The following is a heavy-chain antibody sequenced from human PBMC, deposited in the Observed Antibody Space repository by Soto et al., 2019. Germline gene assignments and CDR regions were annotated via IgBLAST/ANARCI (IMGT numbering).Heavy chain of an antibody. J-gene: IGHJ5*02. V-gene: IGHV1-2*02. CDR1: GYTFTAFY. CDR3: TTLWIDP. Sequence: ASVKVSCKASGYTFTAFYMNWVRQAPGQGLEWMGWVNPNTGVTKYAQKFQGRVTMTRDTSINTAYMELSGLTSDDTAVYYCTTLWIDPWGKGTRVTVS. CDR2: VNPNTGVT.